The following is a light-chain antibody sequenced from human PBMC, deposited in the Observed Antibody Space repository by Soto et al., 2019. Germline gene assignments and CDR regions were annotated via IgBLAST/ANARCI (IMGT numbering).Light chain of an antibody. CDR1: QSISTY. V-gene: IGKV1-39*01. CDR3: QQSHSTPYT. CDR2: TAS. Sequence: DIQMTQSPSSLSASVGDRVTITCRASQSISTYLNWYQYKPGQAPKLLIYTASSLHTGVPSRFIGSGSGTDFTLTISSLQPEDFATFYCQQSHSTPYTFGQGTKLEIK. J-gene: IGKJ2*01.